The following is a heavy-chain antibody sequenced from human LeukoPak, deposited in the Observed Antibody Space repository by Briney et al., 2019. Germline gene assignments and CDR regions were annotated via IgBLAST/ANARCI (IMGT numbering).Heavy chain of an antibody. J-gene: IGHJ4*02. V-gene: IGHV4-4*09. CDR1: GGSISSYY. CDR2: IYTSGST. Sequence: SETLSLTCTVSGGSISSYYWSWIRQPPGKGLEWIGYIYTSGSTNYNPSLKSRVTISVDTSKNQFSLKLSSVTAADTAVYYCARRRYSGYWYYFDYWGQGTLVTVSS. D-gene: IGHD5-12*01. CDR3: ARRRYSGYWYYFDY.